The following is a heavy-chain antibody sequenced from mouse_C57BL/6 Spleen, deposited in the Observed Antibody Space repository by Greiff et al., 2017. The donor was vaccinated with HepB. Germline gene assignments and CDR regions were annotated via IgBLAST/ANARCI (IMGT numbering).Heavy chain of an antibody. CDR1: GYAFSSSW. CDR3: AREIRLLRAMDY. Sequence: QVQLQQSGPELVKPGASVKISCKASGYAFSSSWMNWVKQRPGKGLEWIGRIYPGDGDTNYNGKFKGKATLTADKSSSTAYMQLRSLTSEDSAVYFCAREIRLLRAMDYWGQGTSVTVSS. J-gene: IGHJ4*01. D-gene: IGHD1-1*01. V-gene: IGHV1-82*01. CDR2: IYPGDGDT.